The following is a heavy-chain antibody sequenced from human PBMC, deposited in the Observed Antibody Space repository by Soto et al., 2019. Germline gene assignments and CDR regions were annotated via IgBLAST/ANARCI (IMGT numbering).Heavy chain of an antibody. CDR3: AKCRNDFWSGYYRSATYYFDY. CDR1: GFTFSSYA. J-gene: IGHJ4*02. CDR2: ISGSGGST. D-gene: IGHD3-3*01. Sequence: EVQLLESGGGLVQPGGSLRLSCAASGFTFSSYAMSWVRQAPGKGLEWVSAISGSGGSTYYADSVKGRLTISRDNSKNTLYVQMNSLRAEDTAVYYCAKCRNDFWSGYYRSATYYFDYWGQGTLVTVSS. V-gene: IGHV3-23*01.